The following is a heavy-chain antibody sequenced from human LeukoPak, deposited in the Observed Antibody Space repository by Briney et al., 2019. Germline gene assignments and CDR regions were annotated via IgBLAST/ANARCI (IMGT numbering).Heavy chain of an antibody. D-gene: IGHD3-22*01. Sequence: GGSLRLSCAASGFSFSSYWMHWVRQAPGKGLVWVSGIKSDGKTNYADSVKGRFTISGDNAKNTVSLQMNSLRAEDTGVYYCARAPSEIGGYYPEYFRHWGQGTLVTVSS. V-gene: IGHV3-74*01. CDR1: GFSFSSYW. J-gene: IGHJ1*01. CDR3: ARAPSEIGGYYPEYFRH. CDR2: IKSDGKT.